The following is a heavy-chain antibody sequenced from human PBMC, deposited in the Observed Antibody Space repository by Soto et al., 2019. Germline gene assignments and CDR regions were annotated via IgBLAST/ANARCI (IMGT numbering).Heavy chain of an antibody. D-gene: IGHD2-8*01. CDR3: SRDMRRGMRVEQPDY. CDR2: IHPNSGIT. CDR1: GYSFIDYF. V-gene: IGHV1-2*02. Sequence: QVQLVQSGAEVKKPGASMKVSCKASGYSFIDYFMHWVRQAPGQGLQWVGSIHPNSGITKFSPEFLGSGTMTRDTSLNTAYLELDGLTSDDTGMYFCSRDMRRGMRVEQPDYWGHGTLLTVSS. J-gene: IGHJ4*03.